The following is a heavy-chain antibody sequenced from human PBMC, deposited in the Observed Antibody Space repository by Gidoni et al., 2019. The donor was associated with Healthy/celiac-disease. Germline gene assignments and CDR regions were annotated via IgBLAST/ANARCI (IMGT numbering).Heavy chain of an antibody. CDR3: AREEGQQLVRGPFDY. J-gene: IGHJ4*02. Sequence: QVQLVQSGAEVKKPGASVKFSCQASGYTFTSYYLHGGRQAPGQGLEWMVIINPSGGSTSYAQKFQGRDTMTRDTSTSTVYMELSSLRSEDTAVYYCAREEGQQLVRGPFDYWGQGTLVTVSS. V-gene: IGHV1-46*03. CDR1: GYTFTSYY. D-gene: IGHD6-13*01. CDR2: INPSGGST.